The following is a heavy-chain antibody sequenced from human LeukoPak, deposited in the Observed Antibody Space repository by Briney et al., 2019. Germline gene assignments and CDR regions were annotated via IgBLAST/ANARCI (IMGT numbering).Heavy chain of an antibody. CDR1: GGSISSYY. J-gene: IGHJ4*02. V-gene: IGHV4-59*01. Sequence: SETLSPTCTVSGGSISSYYWSWIRQPPGKGLEWIGYIYYSGSTNYNPSLKSRVTISLDTSKNQFSLKLSSVTAADTAVYYCARGAYCSTTSCYYFDYWGQGTLVTVSS. D-gene: IGHD2-2*01. CDR3: ARGAYCSTTSCYYFDY. CDR2: IYYSGST.